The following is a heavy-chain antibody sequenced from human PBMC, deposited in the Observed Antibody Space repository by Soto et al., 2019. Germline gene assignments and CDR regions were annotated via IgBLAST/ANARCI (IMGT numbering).Heavy chain of an antibody. D-gene: IGHD1-26*01. CDR1: GGSISSGGYY. Sequence: SETLSLTCTVSGGSISSGGYYWSWIRQHPGKGLEWIGYIYYSGSTYYNPSLKSRVTISVDTSKNQFSLKLRSVTAADTAVYYCARESSGSYHSPFDYWGQGTLVTVSS. J-gene: IGHJ4*02. V-gene: IGHV4-31*03. CDR3: ARESSGSYHSPFDY. CDR2: IYYSGST.